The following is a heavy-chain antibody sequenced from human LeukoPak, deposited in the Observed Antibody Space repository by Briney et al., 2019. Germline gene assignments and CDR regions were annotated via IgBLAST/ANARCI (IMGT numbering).Heavy chain of an antibody. CDR3: ARVTIGTVNWFDP. Sequence: TARSRRLSWAASGFTFSSYWMSWVRQAPGKGLEWGANIKQDGSAKYYVESVKGRFTISRDNAKNSLYLQMNSLRAEDTAVYYCARVTIGTVNWFDPWGQGTLVTVSS. V-gene: IGHV3-7*02. CDR2: IKQDGSAK. CDR1: GFTFSSYW. D-gene: IGHD3-9*01. J-gene: IGHJ5*02.